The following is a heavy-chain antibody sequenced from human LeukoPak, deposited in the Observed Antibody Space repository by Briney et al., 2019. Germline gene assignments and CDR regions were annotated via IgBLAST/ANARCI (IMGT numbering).Heavy chain of an antibody. D-gene: IGHD6-19*01. CDR3: AKVLYGRGCFDY. J-gene: IGHJ4*02. CDR1: GFTFSSYG. CDR2: ISYDGSNK. Sequence: PGRSLRLSCAASGFTFSSYGMHWVRQAPGKGLEWVAVISYDGSNKYYADSVKGRFTISRDNSKNTLYLQMNSLRAEDTAVYYCAKVLYGRGCFDYWGQGTLVTVSS. V-gene: IGHV3-30*18.